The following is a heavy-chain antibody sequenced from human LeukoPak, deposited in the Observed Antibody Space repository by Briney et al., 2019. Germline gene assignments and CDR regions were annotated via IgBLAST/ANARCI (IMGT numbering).Heavy chain of an antibody. CDR2: INQDGREK. CDR1: GVTFSSNW. J-gene: IGHJ4*02. D-gene: IGHD3-22*01. Sequence: PGGALRLSCAASGVTFSSNWMTWVRQAPGKGLEWVANINQDGREKYYVNSVKGRFTISRDNAKNSLYLQMNSLRAEDTAVYYCAKSGYDSSGYPRYWGQGTLVTVSS. V-gene: IGHV3-7*05. CDR3: AKSGYDSSGYPRY.